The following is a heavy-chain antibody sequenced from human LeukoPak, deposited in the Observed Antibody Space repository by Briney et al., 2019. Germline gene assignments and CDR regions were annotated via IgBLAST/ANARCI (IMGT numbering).Heavy chain of an antibody. Sequence: PGGSLRLSCAASGFTVSSNYMSWVRQAPGKGLEWVSIIYSGGSTFYADSVKGRFTISRDNSKNTLYLQMNSLRSEDTAVYYCARVLADYYDSSGVYAFDIWGQGTMVTVSS. CDR3: ARVLADYYDSSGVYAFDI. CDR2: IYSGGST. V-gene: IGHV3-53*05. CDR1: GFTVSSNY. J-gene: IGHJ3*02. D-gene: IGHD3-22*01.